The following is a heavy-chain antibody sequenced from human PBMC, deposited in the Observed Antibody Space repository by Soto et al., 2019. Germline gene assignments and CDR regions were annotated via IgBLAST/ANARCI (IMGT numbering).Heavy chain of an antibody. Sequence: GESLKISCKGSGYSFTSYWIGWVRQMPGKGLEWMGIIYPGDSDTRYSPSFQGQVTISADKSISTAYLQWSSLKASDTAMYYCSRHSGYSYGSQYYYYYYGMDVWGQGTTVTVSS. J-gene: IGHJ6*02. CDR3: SRHSGYSYGSQYYYYYYGMDV. V-gene: IGHV5-51*01. D-gene: IGHD5-18*01. CDR2: IYPGDSDT. CDR1: GYSFTSYW.